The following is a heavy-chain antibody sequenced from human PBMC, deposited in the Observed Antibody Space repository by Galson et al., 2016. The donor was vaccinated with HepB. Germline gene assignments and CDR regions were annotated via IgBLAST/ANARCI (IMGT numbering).Heavy chain of an antibody. V-gene: IGHV3-30*03. J-gene: IGHJ6*02. CDR1: GFTFSTYA. Sequence: SLRLSCAASGFTFSTYAMHWVRQAPGKGLEWVAFIYYDGSKKYYADSVKGRFTISRDNSKNTLYLQMNSLRAEDTAAYCCARDGRVREWLKKFYYYGMDVWGQGTTVTVSS. CDR3: ARDGRVREWLKKFYYYGMDV. D-gene: IGHD3-3*01. CDR2: IYYDGSKK.